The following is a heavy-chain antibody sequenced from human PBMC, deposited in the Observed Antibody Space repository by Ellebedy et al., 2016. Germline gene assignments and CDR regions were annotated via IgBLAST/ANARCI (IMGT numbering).Heavy chain of an antibody. CDR1: GFTFSSYS. Sequence: GGSLRLSXAASGFTFSSYSMNWVRQAPGKGLEWVSSISSSSSYIYYADSVKGRFTISRDNAKNSLYLQMNSLRAEDTAVYYCARGRGARGVFDIWGQGTMVAVSS. CDR3: ARGRGARGVFDI. CDR2: ISSSSSYI. J-gene: IGHJ3*02. D-gene: IGHD2-8*01. V-gene: IGHV3-21*01.